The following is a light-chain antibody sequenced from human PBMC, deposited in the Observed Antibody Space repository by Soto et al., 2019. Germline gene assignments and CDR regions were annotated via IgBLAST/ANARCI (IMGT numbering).Light chain of an antibody. J-gene: IGKJ3*01. CDR3: QHYDTSPFT. Sequence: PGERATLSCRASQSIASIYFGWYQQKPSQAPRLLIYGTSSRATGIPDRFSGSGSGTDFTLTITRLEPEDVAVYYCQHYDTSPFTFGPGTKVEIK. CDR1: QSIASIY. CDR2: GTS. V-gene: IGKV3-20*01.